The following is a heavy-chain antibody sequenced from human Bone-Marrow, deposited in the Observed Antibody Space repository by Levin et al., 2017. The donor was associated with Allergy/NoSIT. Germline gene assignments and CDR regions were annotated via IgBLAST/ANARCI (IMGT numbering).Heavy chain of an antibody. CDR3: ARVITPSTVVSFGNRWAFDS. CDR2: ISAYNGNT. J-gene: IGHJ3*02. D-gene: IGHD4-23*01. CDR1: GYTFTSYG. Sequence: GESLKISCKASGYTFTSYGISWGRQAPGQGLEWMGWISAYNGNTNYAQKLQGRVTMTTDTSTSTAYMELRRLRSDDTAVYYGARVITPSTVVSFGNRWAFDSWGQGTMVTVSS. V-gene: IGHV1-18*01.